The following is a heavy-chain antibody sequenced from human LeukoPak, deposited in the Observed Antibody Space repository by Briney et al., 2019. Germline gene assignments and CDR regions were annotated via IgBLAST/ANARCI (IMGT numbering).Heavy chain of an antibody. CDR1: GYTFTSYG. Sequence: SVKVSCKASGYTFTSYGISWVRQAPGQGLEWMGEIIPIFGTANYAQKFQGRVTITTDESTSTAYMELSSLRSEDTAVYYCALDKSSTTSRFDPWGQGTLVTVSS. D-gene: IGHD2-2*01. CDR2: IIPIFGTA. J-gene: IGHJ5*02. V-gene: IGHV1-69*05. CDR3: ALDKSSTTSRFDP.